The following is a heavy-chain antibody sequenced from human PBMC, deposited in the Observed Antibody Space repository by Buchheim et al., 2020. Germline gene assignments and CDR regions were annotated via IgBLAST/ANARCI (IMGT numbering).Heavy chain of an antibody. CDR2: INDNAGGT. J-gene: IGHJ6*03. V-gene: IGHV3-23*01. D-gene: IGHD2/OR15-2a*01. CDR1: GFTFSSYV. Sequence: EVQLLESGGALIQPGGSLRISCAASGFTFSSYVMTWVRQAPGKGLEWVSTINDNAGGTYYADSVKGRFTISRANSENTLYLHMNSLRADDTAVYYCAKGAASNPYYYYYMDVWGKGTT. CDR3: AKGAASNPYYYYYMDV.